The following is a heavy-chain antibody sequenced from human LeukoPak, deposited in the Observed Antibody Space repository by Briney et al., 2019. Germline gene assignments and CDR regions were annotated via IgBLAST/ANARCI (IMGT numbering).Heavy chain of an antibody. J-gene: IGHJ4*02. CDR3: AREAMYSYGNNFDY. Sequence: KPSESLSLTCTVSGGSVGSGSYYWSWLRQPPGKGLEWCGYIYYSGSTNYNPSLKSRVTISVDTSKNQFSLKLSSVTAADTAVYHCAREAMYSYGNNFDYWGQGTLVTVSS. V-gene: IGHV4-61*01. CDR2: IYYSGST. CDR1: GGSVGSGSYY. D-gene: IGHD5-18*01.